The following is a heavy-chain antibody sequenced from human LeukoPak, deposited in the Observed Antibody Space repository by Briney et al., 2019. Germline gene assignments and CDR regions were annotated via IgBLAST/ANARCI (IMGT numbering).Heavy chain of an antibody. V-gene: IGHV3-11*06. J-gene: IGHJ4*02. CDR1: GFTFSDYY. D-gene: IGHD2-15*01. Sequence: GGSLRLSCADSGFTFSDYYMSWIRQAPGKGLEWVSYISSSSSYTNYADSVKGRFTISRDNAKNSLYLQMNSLRAEDTAVYYCARRDCSGGSCYGFDYWGQGTLVTVSS. CDR2: ISSSSSYT. CDR3: ARRDCSGGSCYGFDY.